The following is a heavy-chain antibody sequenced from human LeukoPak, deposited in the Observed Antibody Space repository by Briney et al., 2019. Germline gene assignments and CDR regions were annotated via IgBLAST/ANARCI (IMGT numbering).Heavy chain of an antibody. CDR1: GLHFIDAW. CDR2: IYGGGGT. Sequence: GGSLRLSCAVSGLHFIDAWVNWVRQAPGKGLEWVSLIYGGGGTYYADSVKGRFTISRDNSKNTLYLQMNSLRVEDTAVYYCAREDPPGIVDYWGQGTLVTVSS. V-gene: IGHV3-53*01. CDR3: AREDPPGIVDY. D-gene: IGHD6-13*01. J-gene: IGHJ4*02.